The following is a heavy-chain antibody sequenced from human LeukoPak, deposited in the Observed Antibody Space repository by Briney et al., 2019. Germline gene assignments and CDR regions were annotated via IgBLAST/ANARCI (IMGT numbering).Heavy chain of an antibody. CDR3: ARDLTAYFDC. J-gene: IGHJ4*02. V-gene: IGHV3-66*01. Sequence: GGSLRLSCAASGFTVSSNYMSWVRQAPGKGLEWVSVIYSGGSTYYADSLKGRFTITRHNSKKTLYLQMNSLRAEDTAVYYCARDLTAYFDCWGQGTLVTVSS. D-gene: IGHD3-16*01. CDR2: IYSGGST. CDR1: GFTVSSNY.